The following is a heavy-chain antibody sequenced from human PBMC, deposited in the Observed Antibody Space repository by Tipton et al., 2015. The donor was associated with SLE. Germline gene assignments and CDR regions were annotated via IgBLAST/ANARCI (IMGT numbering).Heavy chain of an antibody. D-gene: IGHD7-27*01. V-gene: IGHV4-38-2*02. Sequence: TLSLTCTVSDYSISSGYYWGWIRQPPGKGLEWIGTIYQSGSTHYNPSLKSRVTISVDTSKKQFSLKLSSVTAADTAVYYCASDKTGGFFDYWGQGTLVTVSS. CDR3: ASDKTGGFFDY. J-gene: IGHJ4*02. CDR1: DYSISSGYY. CDR2: IYQSGST.